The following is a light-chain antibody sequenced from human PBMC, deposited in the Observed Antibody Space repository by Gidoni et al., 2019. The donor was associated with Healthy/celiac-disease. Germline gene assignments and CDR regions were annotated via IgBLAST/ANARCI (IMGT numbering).Light chain of an antibody. Sequence: QSALPQPPSASGSPGQSVTITCTGTSSDVGGYNYVSWYQQHPGKAPKLMIYEVSKRPSGVPDRFSGSKSGNTASLTVSGLQAEDEADYYCSSYAGRGVVFGGGTKLTVL. J-gene: IGLJ2*01. CDR3: SSYAGRGVV. V-gene: IGLV2-8*01. CDR1: SSDVGGYNY. CDR2: EVS.